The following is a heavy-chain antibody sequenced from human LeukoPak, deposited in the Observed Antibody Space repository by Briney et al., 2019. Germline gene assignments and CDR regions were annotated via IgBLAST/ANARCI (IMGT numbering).Heavy chain of an antibody. J-gene: IGHJ4*02. V-gene: IGHV1-2*02. Sequence: ASVKVSCKASGYTFTGYYMQWVRQAPGPGLEWMEWTNTNSGGTNYEQKFQGRVTMTRDTSISTAYMELSRLRSDDTAVYYCARYRRYYYGSGSYYDLDYWGQGTLVTVSS. CDR1: GYTFTGYY. D-gene: IGHD3-10*01. CDR3: ARYRRYYYGSGSYYDLDY. CDR2: TNTNSGGT.